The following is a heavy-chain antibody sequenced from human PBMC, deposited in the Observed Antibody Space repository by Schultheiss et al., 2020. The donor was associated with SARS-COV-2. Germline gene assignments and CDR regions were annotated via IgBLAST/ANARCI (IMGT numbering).Heavy chain of an antibody. D-gene: IGHD4-17*01. CDR1: GGSISSGGYY. CDR3: ARVTVTTGFDY. J-gene: IGHJ4*02. Sequence: SETLSLTCTVSGGSISSGGYYWSWIRQHPGKGLEWIGYIYYSGSTYYNPSLKSRVTISVDTSKNHFSLKLSSVTAADTAVYYCARVTVTTGFDYWGQGTLVTVSS. V-gene: IGHV4-31*03. CDR2: IYYSGST.